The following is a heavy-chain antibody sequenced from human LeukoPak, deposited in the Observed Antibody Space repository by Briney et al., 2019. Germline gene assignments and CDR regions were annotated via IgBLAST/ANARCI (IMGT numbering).Heavy chain of an antibody. CDR3: AREDCSSTSCLHLDY. CDR2: ISSSSSYI. CDR1: GFTFSRYW. Sequence: GGSLRLSCAASGFTFSRYWMSWVRQAPGKGLEWVSSISSSSSYIYYADSVKGRFTISRDNAKNSLYLQMNSLRAEPTAVYYCAREDCSSTSCLHLDYWGQGTLVTVSS. J-gene: IGHJ4*02. D-gene: IGHD2-2*01. V-gene: IGHV3-21*01.